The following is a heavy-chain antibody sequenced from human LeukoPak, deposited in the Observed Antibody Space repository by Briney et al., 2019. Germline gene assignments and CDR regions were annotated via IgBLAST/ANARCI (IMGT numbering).Heavy chain of an antibody. CDR2: IIPIFGTA. CDR3: ALYYYDSSGYYPLDY. V-gene: IGHV1-69*05. D-gene: IGHD3-22*01. Sequence: ASVKVSFKASGGTFSSYAISWVRQAPGQGLEWMGGIIPIFGTANYAQKFQGRVTITTDESTSTAYMELSSLRSEDTAVYYCALYYYDSSGYYPLDYWGQGTLVTVSS. J-gene: IGHJ4*02. CDR1: GGTFSSYA.